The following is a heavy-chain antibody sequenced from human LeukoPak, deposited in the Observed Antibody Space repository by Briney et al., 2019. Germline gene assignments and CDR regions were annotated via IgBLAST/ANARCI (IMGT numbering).Heavy chain of an antibody. V-gene: IGHV1-69*04. CDR1: GGTFSSYV. CDR2: IIPILGIA. CDR3: ASLAGSSGWWGMVY. D-gene: IGHD6-19*01. J-gene: IGHJ4*02. Sequence: ASVKVSCKASGGTFSSYVISWVRQAPGHGLEWMGRIIPILGIANYAQKFQGRVTITADESTSTAYMELSSLRSEDTAVYYCASLAGSSGWWGMVYWGQGTLVTVSS.